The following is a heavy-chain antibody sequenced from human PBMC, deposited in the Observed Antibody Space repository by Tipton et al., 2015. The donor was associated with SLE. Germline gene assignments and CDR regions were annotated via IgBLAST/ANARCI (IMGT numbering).Heavy chain of an antibody. Sequence: TLSLTCTVSGGSISSNDYYWSWIRQPAGGGLEWIGRIYTSGRTDYKPSLKSRVTISVDKSQNQFSLKLSSVTAADTAVYYCVSETPRDGYKFFHWGQGILVTVSS. CDR2: IYTSGRT. J-gene: IGHJ4*02. CDR3: VSETPRDGYKFFH. V-gene: IGHV4-61*02. D-gene: IGHD5-24*01. CDR1: GGSISSNDYY.